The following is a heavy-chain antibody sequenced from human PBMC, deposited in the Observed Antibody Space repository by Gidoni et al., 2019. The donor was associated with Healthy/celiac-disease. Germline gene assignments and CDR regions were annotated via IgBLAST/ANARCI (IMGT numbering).Heavy chain of an antibody. CDR2: IYTSGST. D-gene: IGHD6-13*01. J-gene: IGHJ6*02. Sequence: QVQLQESGPGLVKPSQTLSLTCTVSGGSISSGSYYWSWIRQPAGKGLEWIGRIYTSGSTNYNPSLKSRVTISVDTSKNQFSLKLSSVTAADTAVYYCARDQENEAAAGAGIYYYYGMDVWGQGTTVTVSS. CDR1: GGSISSGSYY. CDR3: ARDQENEAAAGAGIYYYYGMDV. V-gene: IGHV4-61*02.